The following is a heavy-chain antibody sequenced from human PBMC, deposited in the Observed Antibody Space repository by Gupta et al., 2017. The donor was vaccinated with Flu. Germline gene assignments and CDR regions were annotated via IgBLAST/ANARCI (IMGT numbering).Heavy chain of an antibody. Sequence: QVPGRGLEWVSFISYSGSAIYYANSVKGRFTISRDNAKNSLYLQMNSLRDEDTAVYYCARDRPHAYCSGGSCSKGGTFDYWGQGSLVTVSS. J-gene: IGHJ4*02. V-gene: IGHV3-48*02. D-gene: IGHD2-15*01. CDR2: ISYSGSAI. CDR3: ARDRPHAYCSGGSCSKGGTFDY.